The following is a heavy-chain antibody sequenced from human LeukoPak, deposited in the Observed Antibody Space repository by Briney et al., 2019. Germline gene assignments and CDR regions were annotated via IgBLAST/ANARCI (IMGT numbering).Heavy chain of an antibody. Sequence: GASVKVFCKASGYTFTSYGISWVRQAPGQGLEWMGWISAYNGNTNYAQKLQGRVTMTTDTSTSTAYMELRSLRSDDTAVYYCAVQQQPRFRWFDPWGQGTLVTVSS. V-gene: IGHV1-18*01. CDR3: AVQQQPRFRWFDP. CDR2: ISAYNGNT. D-gene: IGHD6-13*01. CDR1: GYTFTSYG. J-gene: IGHJ5*02.